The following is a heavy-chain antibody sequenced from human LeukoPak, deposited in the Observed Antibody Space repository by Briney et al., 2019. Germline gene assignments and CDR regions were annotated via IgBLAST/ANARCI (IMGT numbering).Heavy chain of an antibody. CDR3: AREAMATIAAGGFDY. CDR1: GFTVSSNY. J-gene: IGHJ4*02. D-gene: IGHD5-24*01. V-gene: IGHV3-53*01. CDR2: IYSGGST. Sequence: GGSLRLSCAASGFTVSSNYMSWVRQAPGKGLEWVSVIYSGGSTYYADSVKGRFTISRDNSKNTLYLQMNSLRAEDTAVYYCAREAMATIAAGGFDYWGQGTLVTVSS.